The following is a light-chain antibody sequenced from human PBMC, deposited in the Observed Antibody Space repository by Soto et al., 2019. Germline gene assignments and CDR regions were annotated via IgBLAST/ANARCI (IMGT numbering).Light chain of an antibody. CDR2: DAS. CDR3: QQRDTWPWT. V-gene: IGKV3-11*01. J-gene: IGKJ1*01. CDR1: QSVRSN. Sequence: EVVLTQSPATLSLSPGERATLSCRASQSVRSNLAWYQHKPGQPPRLLIYDASNRATGIPGRFSGSVSGTDFTLTISNLEPEDFAVYYCQQRDTWPWTFGQGAKVEIK.